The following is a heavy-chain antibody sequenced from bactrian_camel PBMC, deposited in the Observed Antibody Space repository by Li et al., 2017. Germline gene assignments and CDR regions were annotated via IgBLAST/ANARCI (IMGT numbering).Heavy chain of an antibody. Sequence: HVQLVESGGDSVQAGGSLSLSCVASGYSNSRYCMAWFRQSSGKEREGVAALEYNGTTTYSDSVRGRSTTSKDYAKNTLYLQLNSLKPEDTSMYYCAARSGGYCGYLLQTSAAWSYWGQGTQVTVS. V-gene: IGHV3S26*01. CDR1: GYSNSRYC. CDR2: LEYNGTT. D-gene: IGHD2*01. CDR3: AARSGGYCGYLLQTSAAWSY. J-gene: IGHJ4*01.